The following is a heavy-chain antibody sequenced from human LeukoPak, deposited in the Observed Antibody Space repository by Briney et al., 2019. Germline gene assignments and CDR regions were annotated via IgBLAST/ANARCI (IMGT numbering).Heavy chain of an antibody. CDR1: GGSFSGYY. Sequence: SETLSLTCAVYGGSFSGYYWSWIRQPPGKGLEWIGEINHSGSTNYNPSLKSRVTISVDTSKNQFSLKLSSVTAADTAVYYCARNYCSSTSCSRREPRPLDYWGQGTLVTVSS. CDR2: INHSGST. D-gene: IGHD2-2*01. J-gene: IGHJ4*02. CDR3: ARNYCSSTSCSRREPRPLDY. V-gene: IGHV4-34*01.